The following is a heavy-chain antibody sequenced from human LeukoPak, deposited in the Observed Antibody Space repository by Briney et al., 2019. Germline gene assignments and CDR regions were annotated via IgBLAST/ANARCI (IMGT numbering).Heavy chain of an antibody. CDR3: ARDVYCSR. D-gene: IGHD5/OR15-5a*01. J-gene: IGHJ4*02. Sequence: GGSLRLSCAASGFAVYDYYMTWVRQAPGKVLEWVSVIYSGDKTYYAESVKGRFTISRDNSKNTLYLQMNSLRAEDTAIYYCARDVYCSRWGQGTLVTVSS. CDR2: IYSGDKT. V-gene: IGHV3-53*01. CDR1: GFAVYDYY.